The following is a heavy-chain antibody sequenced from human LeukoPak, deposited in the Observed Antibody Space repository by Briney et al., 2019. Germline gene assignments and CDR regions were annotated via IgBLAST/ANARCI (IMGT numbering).Heavy chain of an antibody. Sequence: PGGSLRLSCAASGFTFSSYGMHWVRQAPGKGLEWVAFIRYDGSNKYYADSVKGRFTISRDNSKNTLYLQMNSLRAEDTAVYYCAKPKDWGRVGLFTYMDVWGKGTTVTVSS. CDR3: AKPKDWGRVGLFTYMDV. D-gene: IGHD7-27*01. CDR2: IRYDGSNK. V-gene: IGHV3-30*02. J-gene: IGHJ6*03. CDR1: GFTFSSYG.